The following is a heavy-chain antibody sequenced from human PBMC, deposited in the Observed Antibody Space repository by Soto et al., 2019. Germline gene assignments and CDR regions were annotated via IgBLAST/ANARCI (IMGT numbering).Heavy chain of an antibody. J-gene: IGHJ5*02. V-gene: IGHV1-18*01. CDR3: ASILPDYDFWSGYYSSWFDP. Sequence: ASVKVSCKASGYTFTSYGISWVRQAKGQGLEWMGWISAYNGNTNYAQKLQGRVTMTTDTSTSTAYMELRSLRSDDTAVYYCASILPDYDFWSGYYSSWFDPWGQGTLVTVSS. D-gene: IGHD3-3*01. CDR2: ISAYNGNT. CDR1: GYTFTSYG.